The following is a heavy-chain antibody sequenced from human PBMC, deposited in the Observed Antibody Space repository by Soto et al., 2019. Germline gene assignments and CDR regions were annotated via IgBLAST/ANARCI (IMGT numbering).Heavy chain of an antibody. CDR1: GYTFISYY. V-gene: IGHV1-46*01. CDR2: INPRDGDT. D-gene: IGHD2-2*01. J-gene: IGHJ5*02. Sequence: QAQVVQSGAEVKKPGASVKVTCQASGYTFISYYVHWVRQAPGQWLEWMGMINPRDGDTKFAQNFQRRVTMTRDTSTSTVDMELSSLRSADTAVYYCAGGSPSSSRRGWLDPWGQGTQVTVSS. CDR3: AGGSPSSSRRGWLDP.